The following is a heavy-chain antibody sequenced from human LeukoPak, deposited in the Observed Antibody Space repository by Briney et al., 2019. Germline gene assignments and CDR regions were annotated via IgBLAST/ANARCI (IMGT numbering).Heavy chain of an antibody. CDR2: IIPIFGTA. CDR3: ARGDVVVPAAISGMDV. D-gene: IGHD2-2*01. J-gene: IGHJ6*02. CDR1: GGTFSSYA. Sequence: ASVKVSCKASGGTFSSYAISWVRQAPGQGLEWMGGIIPIFGTANYAQKFQGRVTITADESTSTAYMELSSLRSEDTAVYYCARGDVVVPAAISGMDVWGQGTTVTVSS. V-gene: IGHV1-69*13.